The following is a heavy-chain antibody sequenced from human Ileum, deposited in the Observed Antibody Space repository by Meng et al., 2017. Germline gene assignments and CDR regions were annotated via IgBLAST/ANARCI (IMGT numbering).Heavy chain of an antibody. Sequence: QVQLQESDPGLVKPSQTLSLPCTVSGGSISSGDYYWSWIRQPPGKGLEWIGYIYYSGSTYYNPSLKSRLTISVDTSKNQFSLKLSSVTAADTAVYYCARDRDSSGYYPYWGQGTLVTVSS. J-gene: IGHJ4*02. V-gene: IGHV4-30-4*01. D-gene: IGHD3-22*01. CDR1: GGSISSGDYY. CDR2: IYYSGST. CDR3: ARDRDSSGYYPY.